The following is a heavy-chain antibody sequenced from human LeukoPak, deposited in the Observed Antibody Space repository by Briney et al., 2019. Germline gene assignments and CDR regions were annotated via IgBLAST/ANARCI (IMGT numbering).Heavy chain of an antibody. CDR1: GFTFDDYG. V-gene: IGHV3-20*04. Sequence: GGSLRLSCAASGFTFDDYGMSWVRHAPGKGLEWVSGINWNGGSTGYADSLKGRFTISRDNAKNSLYLQMNSLRAEDTALYYCARDGLAYCGGDCYSGLDYWGQGTLVTVSS. J-gene: IGHJ4*02. D-gene: IGHD2-21*02. CDR3: ARDGLAYCGGDCYSGLDY. CDR2: INWNGGST.